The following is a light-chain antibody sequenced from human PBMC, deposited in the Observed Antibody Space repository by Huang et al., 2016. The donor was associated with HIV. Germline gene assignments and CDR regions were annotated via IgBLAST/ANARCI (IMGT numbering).Light chain of an antibody. Sequence: DIVMAQSPVSLAVSLGERATLTCRSSQSVFSTSTNKVYLSWFQQKPGQPPKLLLFWSSTREVGVPDRFSGSGSGTHFTLTIANLEADDAAIYYCQQYYASPQTFGQGTRV. CDR2: WSS. V-gene: IGKV4-1*01. J-gene: IGKJ1*01. CDR1: QSVFSTSTNKVY. CDR3: QQYYASPQT.